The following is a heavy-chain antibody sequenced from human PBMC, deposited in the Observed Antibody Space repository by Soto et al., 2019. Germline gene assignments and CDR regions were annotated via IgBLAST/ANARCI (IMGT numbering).Heavy chain of an antibody. CDR2: ISYDESNK. V-gene: IGHV3-30*18. J-gene: IGHJ1*01. D-gene: IGHD3-22*01. CDR3: TKGVVVITAYFQH. Sequence: QVQLVESGGGVVQPGRSLRLSCAASGFTFSSYGMHWVRQAPGKGLEWVAAISYDESNKYYADSVKGRFTISRDNSKNTLYLQMNSLRAEDTAGYYCTKGVVVITAYFQHWGQGTLVTVSS. CDR1: GFTFSSYG.